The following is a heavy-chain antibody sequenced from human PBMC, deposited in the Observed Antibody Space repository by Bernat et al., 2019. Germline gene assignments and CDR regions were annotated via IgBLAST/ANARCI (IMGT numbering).Heavy chain of an antibody. Sequence: EVQLVESGGGLVHPGGSLGLSCAASGFTFSNFWMSWVRQAPRKGLEWVANIKRDGTEKYYVDSVKGRFSISRDNSKNSLYLQMNSLRAEDTAVYYCARGYYCDRNCYYLDYWGQGTLVTVSS. J-gene: IGHJ4*02. V-gene: IGHV3-7*04. CDR2: IKRDGTEK. CDR1: GFTFSNFW. D-gene: IGHD3-22*01. CDR3: ARGYYCDRNCYYLDY.